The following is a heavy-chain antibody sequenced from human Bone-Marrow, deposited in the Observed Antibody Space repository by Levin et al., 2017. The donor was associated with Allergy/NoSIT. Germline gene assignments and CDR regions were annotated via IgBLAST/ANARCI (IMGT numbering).Heavy chain of an antibody. CDR2: ISGDADRT. J-gene: IGHJ4*02. CDR3: AKGEGCTSSTCYAGGHFDY. V-gene: IGHV3-23*01. Sequence: SCAASRLTFTSYAMTWVRQAPGKGLEWVSSISGDADRTYYADSVRGRFTISRDNSRNMVYLQMNSLRAEDTAVYYCAKGEGCTSSTCYAGGHFDYWGQGALVTVSS. D-gene: IGHD2-2*01. CDR1: RLTFTSYA.